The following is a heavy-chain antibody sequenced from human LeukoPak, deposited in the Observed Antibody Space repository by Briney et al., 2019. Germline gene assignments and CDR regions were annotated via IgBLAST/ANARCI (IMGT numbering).Heavy chain of an antibody. CDR3: VRKNDFEI. V-gene: IGHV4-59*01. D-gene: IGHD2/OR15-2a*01. CDR2: IFYSGRT. Sequence: ASETLSLTCTVSGGSISSDHWNWIRQPPGKGLEWIGCIFYSGRTYYNPSLKSRLTISVDMSKSQFSLRLTSVTAADTAVYYCVRKNDFEIWGQGTLVTVSS. J-gene: IGHJ3*02. CDR1: GGSISSDH.